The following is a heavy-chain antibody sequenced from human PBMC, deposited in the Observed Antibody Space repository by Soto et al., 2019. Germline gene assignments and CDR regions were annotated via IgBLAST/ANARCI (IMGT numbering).Heavy chain of an antibody. CDR3: AAISSGYYRVFDY. CDR1: GSTFTSST. V-gene: IGHV1-58*01. Sequence: QIHLVQSGPEVKRPGTSVKVSCKASGSTFTSSTLNWVRQARGQAPEWIGWILVGSGQTNYPQKFQGRVAITRDMSTYTAYLELDSLRSDDTAIYYCAAISSGYYRVFDYWGQGTLVTVSS. CDR2: ILVGSGQT. D-gene: IGHD3-22*01. J-gene: IGHJ4*02.